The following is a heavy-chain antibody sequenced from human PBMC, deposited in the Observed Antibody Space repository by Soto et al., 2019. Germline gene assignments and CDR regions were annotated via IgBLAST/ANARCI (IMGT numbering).Heavy chain of an antibody. CDR1: GYTFTSYG. J-gene: IGHJ5*02. Sequence: QVQLVQSGAEVKKPGASVKVSCKASGYTFTSYGISWVRQAPGQGLDWMGWISAYNGNTHSAQKLQGRVTMTTDTSTSTANMELSSLRSDDTAVYYRARAPRSSWYAPGGQGTLVTVSS. D-gene: IGHD6-13*01. V-gene: IGHV1-18*01. CDR2: ISAYNGNT. CDR3: ARAPRSSWYAP.